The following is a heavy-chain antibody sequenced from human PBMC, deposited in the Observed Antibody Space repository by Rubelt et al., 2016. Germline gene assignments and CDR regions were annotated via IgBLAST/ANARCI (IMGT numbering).Heavy chain of an antibody. V-gene: IGHV3-73*01. CDR2: ISSKGESYAT. CDR1: GFSLSGSA. Sequence: GGGLVQPGGSLKLSCAASGFSLSGSAMHWVRPASGKGLEWVVQISSKGESYATVYAESVKGRFTISRDDSKNTAYLQMNSLRAEDTAVYYCAKDVSYTSGWAKYYFDYWGQGTLVNVSS. J-gene: IGHJ4*02. D-gene: IGHD6-19*01. CDR3: AKDVSYTSGWAKYYFDY.